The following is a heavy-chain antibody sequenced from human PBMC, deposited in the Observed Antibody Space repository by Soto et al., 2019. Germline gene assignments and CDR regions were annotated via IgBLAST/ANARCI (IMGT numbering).Heavy chain of an antibody. CDR3: ARGADCSSTSCYYYYGMDV. D-gene: IGHD2-2*01. J-gene: IGHJ6*02. CDR1: GGSISSGDYY. Sequence: QVQLQESGPGLVKPSQTLSLTCTVSGGSISSGDYYWSWIRQPPGKGLEWIGYIYYSGSTYYNPSLKSRVTQSVDTSKNQFSLKLSSVTAADTAVYYCARGADCSSTSCYYYYGMDVWGQGTTVTVSS. V-gene: IGHV4-30-4*01. CDR2: IYYSGST.